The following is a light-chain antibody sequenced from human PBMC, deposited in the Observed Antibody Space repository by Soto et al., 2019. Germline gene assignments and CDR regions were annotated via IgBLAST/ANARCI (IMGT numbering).Light chain of an antibody. V-gene: IGKV3D-15*01. CDR1: QSVTSN. CDR2: GAS. Sequence: EIVLAHSPAALSGSAAETCTLSCTASQSVTSNLAWYQQKPGQAPRLLIYGASNRATGIPDRFSGSGSGTEFTLTISRLESEDFAVYYCQQYNNWPPVTFGQGTRLEIK. J-gene: IGKJ5*01. CDR3: QQYNNWPPVT.